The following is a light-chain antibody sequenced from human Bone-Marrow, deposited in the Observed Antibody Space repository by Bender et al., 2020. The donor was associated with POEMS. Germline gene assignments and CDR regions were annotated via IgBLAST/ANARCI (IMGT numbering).Light chain of an antibody. CDR2: ADS. Sequence: QSVLTQPPSVSGAPGQRVTISCTGSNSNIGAGYDVHWYQQLPGTAPKLLIYADSSRPSGVPDRFSGSKSGTSASLAITGLQAEDEADYYCQSYDSSLIYVFGTGTKVIVL. CDR1: NSNIGAGYD. J-gene: IGLJ1*01. V-gene: IGLV1-40*01. CDR3: QSYDSSLIYV.